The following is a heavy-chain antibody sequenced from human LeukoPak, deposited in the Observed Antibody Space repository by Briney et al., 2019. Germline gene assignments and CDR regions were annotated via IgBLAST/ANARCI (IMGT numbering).Heavy chain of an antibody. CDR1: GFTFSSYG. J-gene: IGHJ4*02. CDR2: IWYDGSNK. Sequence: GGSLRLSCAASGFTFSSYGMHWVRQAPGKGLEWVAVIWYDGSNKYYADSVKGRFTISRDNSKNTLYLQMNSLRAEDTAVYYCARSQRVRAQLEYYFDYWGQGTLVTVSS. D-gene: IGHD1-1*01. CDR3: ARSQRVRAQLEYYFDY. V-gene: IGHV3-33*08.